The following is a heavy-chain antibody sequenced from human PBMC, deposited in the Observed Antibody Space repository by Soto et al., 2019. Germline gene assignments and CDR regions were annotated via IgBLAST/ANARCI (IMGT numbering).Heavy chain of an antibody. V-gene: IGHV6-1*01. CDR1: GDSVSGNSAV. CDR3: ARGEQYSGRIFDY. Sequence: SQTLSLTCAITGDSVSGNSAVWSCVMHSPSRGLEWLGRTYYRSKWYYEYAVSVRGRITINPDTSKNQYSLQLNSVTPEDTAVYFCARGEQYSGRIFDYWGQGTLVTVSS. J-gene: IGHJ4*01. CDR2: TYYRSKWYY. D-gene: IGHD1-26*01.